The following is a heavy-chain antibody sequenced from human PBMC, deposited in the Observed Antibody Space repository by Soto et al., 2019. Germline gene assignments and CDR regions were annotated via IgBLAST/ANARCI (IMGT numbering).Heavy chain of an antibody. CDR2: IIPIFGTA. Sequence: QVQLVQSGAEVKKPGSSVKVSCKASGGTFSIYASSWVRQAPGQGLEWMGGIIPIFGTANYAQKFQGRVTITADESTSTAYMELSSLRSEDTAVYYCATPAGIVVVVAATLDYFHYGMDVWGQGTTVTVSS. CDR1: GGTFSIYA. V-gene: IGHV1-69*12. D-gene: IGHD2-15*01. J-gene: IGHJ6*02. CDR3: ATPAGIVVVVAATLDYFHYGMDV.